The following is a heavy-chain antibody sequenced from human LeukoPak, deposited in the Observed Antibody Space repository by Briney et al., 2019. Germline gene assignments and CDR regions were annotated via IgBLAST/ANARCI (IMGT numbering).Heavy chain of an antibody. Sequence: ASVKVSCKASGYTFTGYYMRWVRQAPGQGLEWMGWVNPNSGGTNYAQKFQGRVTMTRDTSISTAYMELSGLRSDDTAVYYCATTVVVPAAIFWFDPRGQGTLVTVSS. CDR2: VNPNSGGT. J-gene: IGHJ5*02. CDR1: GYTFTGYY. D-gene: IGHD2-2*01. V-gene: IGHV1-2*02. CDR3: ATTVVVPAAIFWFDP.